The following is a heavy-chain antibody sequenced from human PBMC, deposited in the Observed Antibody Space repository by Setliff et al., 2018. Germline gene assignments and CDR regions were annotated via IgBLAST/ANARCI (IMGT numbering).Heavy chain of an antibody. CDR2: FDPEDGET. CDR3: AIPSSGNFYFDY. V-gene: IGHV1-24*01. J-gene: IGHJ4*02. Sequence: ASVKVSCKVSGYTLTELSRHWVRQAPGKGLEWMGGFDPEDGETIYAQKFQGRVTITADQSTRTAYMELSSLRSEDTAVYYCAIPSSGNFYFDYWGQGTLVTVSS. D-gene: IGHD1-26*01. CDR1: GYTLTELS.